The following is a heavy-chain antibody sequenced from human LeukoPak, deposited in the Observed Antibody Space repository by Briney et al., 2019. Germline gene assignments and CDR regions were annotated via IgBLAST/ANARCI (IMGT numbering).Heavy chain of an antibody. V-gene: IGHV3-23*01. D-gene: IGHD6-19*01. CDR3: AKDGSGWQNWFDP. CDR2: ISGSGGRT. J-gene: IGHJ5*02. Sequence: PGGSLRLSCAASGFTFSSYAMTWVRQPPGKGLEWVSTISGSGGRTYYADSVKGRFTISRDDSKNTLYLQMNSLRAEDTAVYYCAKDGSGWQNWFDPWGQGTLVTVSS. CDR1: GFTFSSYA.